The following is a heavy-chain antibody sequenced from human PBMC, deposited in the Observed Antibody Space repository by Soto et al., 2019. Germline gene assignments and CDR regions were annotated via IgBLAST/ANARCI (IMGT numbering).Heavy chain of an antibody. CDR3: ARRWGYSFDY. V-gene: IGHV4-39*01. J-gene: IGHJ4*02. CDR1: GGSISSYY. Sequence: SETLSLTCTASGGSISSYYWGWIRRPPGKGLEWIGSIYYSGSTYYNPSLKSRVTISVDTSKNQFSLKLSSVTAADTAVYYCARRWGYSFDYWGQGTLVTVS. CDR2: IYYSGST. D-gene: IGHD7-27*01.